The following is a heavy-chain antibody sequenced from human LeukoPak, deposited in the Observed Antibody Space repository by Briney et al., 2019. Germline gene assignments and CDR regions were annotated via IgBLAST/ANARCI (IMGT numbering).Heavy chain of an antibody. CDR3: AKDGRISSRADFDY. Sequence: PGGSLRLSCAASGFTFSSYGMHWVRQAPGKGLEWVAVISYDGSNKYYADSVKGRFTISIDNSKNMLYLQMNSLRAEDTAVYYCAKDGRISSRADFDYWGQGTLVTVSS. CDR2: ISYDGSNK. J-gene: IGHJ4*02. CDR1: GFTFSSYG. D-gene: IGHD1-14*01. V-gene: IGHV3-30*18.